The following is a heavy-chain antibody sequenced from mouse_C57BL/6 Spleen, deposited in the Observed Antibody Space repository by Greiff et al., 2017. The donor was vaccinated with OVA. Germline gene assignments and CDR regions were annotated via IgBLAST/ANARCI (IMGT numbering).Heavy chain of an antibody. CDR2: SYHGDGDT. J-gene: IGHJ2*01. D-gene: IGHD2-3*01. CDR3: ASRGYDGYYGY. CDR1: GYAFSSSW. V-gene: IGHV1-82*01. Sequence: QVQLQQSGPELVKPGASVRISCKASGYAFSSSWMNWVKQRPGKGLEWIGRSYHGDGDTNKKGRVEGKATLTADKSSSTAYMQLSSLTSEDSAVYFCASRGYDGYYGYWGQGTTLTVSS.